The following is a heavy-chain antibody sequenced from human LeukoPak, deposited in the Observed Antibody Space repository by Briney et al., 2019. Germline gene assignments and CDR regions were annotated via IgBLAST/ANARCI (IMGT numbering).Heavy chain of an antibody. D-gene: IGHD1-14*01. CDR3: ARDHINHSDRRDYFDY. CDR1: GFTFSSYS. J-gene: IGHJ4*02. V-gene: IGHV3-21*01. CDR2: ISSSSSYI. Sequence: GGSLRLSCAASGFTFSSYSMNWVRQAPGKGLEWVSSISSSSSYIYYADSVKGRFTISRDNAKNSLYLQMSSLRAEDTAVYYCARDHINHSDRRDYFDYWGQGTLVTVSS.